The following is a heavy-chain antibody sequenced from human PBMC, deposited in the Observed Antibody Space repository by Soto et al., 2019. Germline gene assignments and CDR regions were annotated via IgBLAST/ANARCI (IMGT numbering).Heavy chain of an antibody. CDR1: GDSISSSSYY. CDR2: IYYSGST. CDR3: ASYYDFWSAQGDY. Sequence: SETLSLTCTVSGDSISSSSYYWGWIRQPPGKGLEWIGSIYYSGSTYYNPSLKSRVTISVDTSKNQFSLKLSSVTAADTAVYYCASYYDFWSAQGDYWGQGTLVTVSS. V-gene: IGHV4-39*01. J-gene: IGHJ4*02. D-gene: IGHD3-3*01.